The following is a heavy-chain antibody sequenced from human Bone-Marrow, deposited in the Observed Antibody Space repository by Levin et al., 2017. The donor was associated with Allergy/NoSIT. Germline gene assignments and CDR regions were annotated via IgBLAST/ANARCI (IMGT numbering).Heavy chain of an antibody. CDR2: IFYSGST. Sequence: SQTLSLTCSVSSTSIDSHYWAWIRQAPGKGLEWLGYIFYSGSTTYNPSLQSRITISLDMSKNQFSLRLNSVTATDTAVYYCARDQIYERFDPWGQGTLVTVSS. CDR1: STSIDSHY. CDR3: ARDQIYERFDP. V-gene: IGHV4-59*11. D-gene: IGHD5/OR15-5a*01. J-gene: IGHJ5*02.